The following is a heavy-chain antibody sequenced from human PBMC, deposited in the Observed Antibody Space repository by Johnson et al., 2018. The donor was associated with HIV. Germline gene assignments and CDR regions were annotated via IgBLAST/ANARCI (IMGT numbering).Heavy chain of an antibody. D-gene: IGHD3-22*01. CDR2: IKQDGSEK. J-gene: IGHJ3*02. CDR1: GFTFSSYA. V-gene: IGHV3-7*03. Sequence: VQLVESGGGVVQPGRSLRLSCVASGFTFSSYAMHWVRQAPGKGLEWVANIKQDGSEKYYVDSVKGRFTISRDNAKNSLYLQMNSLRAEDTAVYYCAKSEPAMIVVFRENDAFDIWGQGTMVTVSS. CDR3: AKSEPAMIVVFRENDAFDI.